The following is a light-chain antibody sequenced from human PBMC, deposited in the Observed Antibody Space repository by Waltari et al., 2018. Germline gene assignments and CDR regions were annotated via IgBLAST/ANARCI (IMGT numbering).Light chain of an antibody. V-gene: IGLV1-47*01. CDR2: GSN. CDR3: AAWDDSLSVSYV. Sequence: QSVLTQPPSASGTPGQRVTISCSGTNSNIGRNSVFWYQQLPGSAPKLLIYGSNQRPPGVPDRFSASKSGTSASLAISRLRSEDAADYYCAAWDDSLSVSYVFGSGTKVTV. J-gene: IGLJ1*01. CDR1: NSNIGRNS.